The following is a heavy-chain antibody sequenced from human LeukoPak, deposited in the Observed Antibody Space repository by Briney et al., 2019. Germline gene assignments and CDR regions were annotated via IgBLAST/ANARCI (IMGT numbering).Heavy chain of an antibody. CDR1: GFTFSSLE. V-gene: IGHV3-48*03. CDR3: ARGRVMIPF. J-gene: IGHJ4*02. CDR2: ISSSGTTI. D-gene: IGHD3-16*01. Sequence: GGSLRLSCAASGFTFSSLEMTWVRQAPGKGLEWVSYISSSGTTIYYADSVKGRFTISRDNAKNSLYLQMNSLTAEDTAVYYCARGRVMIPFGGQGTLVTVSS.